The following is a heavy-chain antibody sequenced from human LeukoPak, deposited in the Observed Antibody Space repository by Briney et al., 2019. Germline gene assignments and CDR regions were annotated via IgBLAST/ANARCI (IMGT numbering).Heavy chain of an antibody. Sequence: GASVKVSCKASGYTFTGYYIHWVRQAPGQGLEWMGWINPNSGGTNYAQKVQGRVTMTRDTSISTAYMELSRLRSDDTAVYYCARVLERHFDYWGQGTLVTVSS. CDR2: INPNSGGT. CDR1: GYTFTGYY. V-gene: IGHV1-2*02. J-gene: IGHJ4*02. CDR3: ARVLERHFDY. D-gene: IGHD1-1*01.